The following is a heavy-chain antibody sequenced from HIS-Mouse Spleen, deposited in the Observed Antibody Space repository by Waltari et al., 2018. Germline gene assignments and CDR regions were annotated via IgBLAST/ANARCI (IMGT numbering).Heavy chain of an antibody. D-gene: IGHD6-13*01. CDR2: IYYSGST. CDR1: GRSISISSYY. Sequence: QLQLQESGPGLVKPSETLSPTCTVPGRSISISSYYWGWIRQPPAKGLEWIGSIYYSGSTYYNPSLKSRVTISVDTSKNQFSLKLSSVTAADTAVYYCAREIPYSSSWYDWYFDLWGRGTLVTVSS. V-gene: IGHV4-39*07. J-gene: IGHJ2*01. CDR3: AREIPYSSSWYDWYFDL.